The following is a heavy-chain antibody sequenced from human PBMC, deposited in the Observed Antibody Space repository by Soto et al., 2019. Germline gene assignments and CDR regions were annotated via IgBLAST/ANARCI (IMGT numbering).Heavy chain of an antibody. CDR2: IYYSGST. D-gene: IGHD3-16*01. CDR1: GGSISRSSYY. Sequence: SETLSLTCTVSGGSISRSSYYWGLIRQPPGKGLEWIGSIYYSGSTYYNPSLKSRVTISVDTSKNQFSLKLSSVTAADTAVYYCARHGGGITLDSYYYYGMDVWGQGTTVT. CDR3: ARHGGGITLDSYYYYGMDV. J-gene: IGHJ6*02. V-gene: IGHV4-39*01.